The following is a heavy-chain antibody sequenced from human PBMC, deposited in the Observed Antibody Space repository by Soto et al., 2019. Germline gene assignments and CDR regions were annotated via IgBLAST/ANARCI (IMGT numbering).Heavy chain of an antibody. Sequence: GGSLRLSCAASGFTFSSYAMHWVRQAPGKGLEWVAVISYDGSNKYYADSVKGRFTISRDNSKNTLYLQMNSLRAEDTAVYYCARWSSSPDPRRRSYFDYWGQGTLVTVSS. CDR3: ARWSSSPDPRRRSYFDY. J-gene: IGHJ4*02. CDR1: GFTFSSYA. CDR2: ISYDGSNK. V-gene: IGHV3-30-3*01.